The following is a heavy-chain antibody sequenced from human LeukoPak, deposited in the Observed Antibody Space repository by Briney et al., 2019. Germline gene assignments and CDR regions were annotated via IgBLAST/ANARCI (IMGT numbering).Heavy chain of an antibody. CDR2: FYPEDGET. CDR3: ATGAAASYYFDY. Sequence: GGSLRLSCAASGFTFSSYSMNWVRQAPGKGLEGMGGFYPEDGETIYAQKFQGRVTMTEDTSTDTAYMELSSLRSEDTAVYYCATGAAASYYFDYWGQGTLVTVSS. CDR1: GFTFSSYS. D-gene: IGHD6-13*01. J-gene: IGHJ4*02. V-gene: IGHV1-24*01.